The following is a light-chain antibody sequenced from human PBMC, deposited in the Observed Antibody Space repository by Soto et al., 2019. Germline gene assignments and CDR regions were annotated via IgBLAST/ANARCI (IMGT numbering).Light chain of an antibody. CDR2: GNN. V-gene: IGLV1-40*01. J-gene: IGLJ7*01. Sequence: QSVLTQPPSVSGAPGQTITISCTGSSSNIGAGYDVHWYQQLPGRAPKLLIYGNNNRPSGVPDRFSGSKSGTSVSLAITGLRGEDEADYYCSSFTGSDNPFGGGTQLTVL. CDR1: SSNIGAGYD. CDR3: SSFTGSDNP.